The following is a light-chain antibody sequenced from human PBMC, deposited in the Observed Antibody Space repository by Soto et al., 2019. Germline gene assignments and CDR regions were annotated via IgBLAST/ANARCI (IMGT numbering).Light chain of an antibody. J-gene: IGKJ1*01. CDR1: QSVSSS. V-gene: IGKV3-15*01. CDR3: QQYNNGWT. CDR2: GAS. Sequence: EIVMTQSPATLSVSLGERATISCRASQSVSSSLAWYQQKPGQPPRLLIYGASTRATGFPARFSGSGSGTEFTLTISSLQSEDFAVYYCQQYNNGWTFGQGTKVEI.